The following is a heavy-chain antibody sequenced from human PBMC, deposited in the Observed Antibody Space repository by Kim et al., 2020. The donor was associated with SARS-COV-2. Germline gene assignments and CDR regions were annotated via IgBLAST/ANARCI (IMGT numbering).Heavy chain of an antibody. CDR3: ARRGLSEWPFDY. CDR2: IYYSGST. D-gene: IGHD3-3*01. V-gene: IGHV4-39*01. Sequence: SETLSLTCTVSGGSISSSSYYWGWIRQPPGKGLEWIGSIYYSGSTYYNPSLKSRVTISVDTSKNQFSLKLSSVTAADTAVYYCARRGLSEWPFDYWGQGTLVTVSS. J-gene: IGHJ4*02. CDR1: GGSISSSSYY.